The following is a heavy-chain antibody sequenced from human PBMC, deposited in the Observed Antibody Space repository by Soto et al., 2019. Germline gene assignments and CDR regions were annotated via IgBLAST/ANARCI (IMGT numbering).Heavy chain of an antibody. D-gene: IGHD3-16*01. CDR2: IYYSGST. J-gene: IGHJ3*02. CDR1: GGSISSSNYY. CDR3: ASPTLGAFDI. V-gene: IGHV4-39*01. Sequence: PSETLSLTYTVSGGSISSSNYYWGWIRQPPGKGLEWIGSIYYSGSTAYNSSLKSRVTMSVDTSKNQLSLRLSSVTAADTAVYYCASPTLGAFDIWGQGTMVTVSS.